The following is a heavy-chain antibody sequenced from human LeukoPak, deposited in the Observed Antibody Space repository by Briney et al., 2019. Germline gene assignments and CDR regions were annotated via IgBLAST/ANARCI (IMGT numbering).Heavy chain of an antibody. CDR2: IYYSGST. J-gene: IGHJ3*02. D-gene: IGHD6-19*01. Sequence: SETLSLTCTVSGXSISSYYWSWIRQPPGEGLEWIGYIYYSGSTNYNPSLKSRVTISVDTSKNQSSLKLSSVTAADTAVYYCARDHRSGRLAFDIWGQGTMVTVSS. V-gene: IGHV4-59*01. CDR3: ARDHRSGRLAFDI. CDR1: GXSISSYY.